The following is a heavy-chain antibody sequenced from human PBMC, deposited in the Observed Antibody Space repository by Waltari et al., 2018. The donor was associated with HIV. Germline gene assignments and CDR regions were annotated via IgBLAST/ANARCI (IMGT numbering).Heavy chain of an antibody. CDR1: GFTFTDFFF. J-gene: IGHJ3*02. CDR2: INTSTGDT. Sequence: QVQLVQSGAEVKKPGASVKVSCKTSGFTFTDFFFIHWVRQAPGQGREWMAWINTSTGDTDLAETFQGRVTMTRDASVRTAYMDLRRLKSDDTAVYYCARQMPFYDAFDSWGQGTMVTVSS. D-gene: IGHD2-2*01. V-gene: IGHV1-2*02. CDR3: ARQMPFYDAFDS.